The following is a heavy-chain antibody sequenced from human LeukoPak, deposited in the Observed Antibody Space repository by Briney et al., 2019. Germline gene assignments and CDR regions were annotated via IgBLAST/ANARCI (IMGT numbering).Heavy chain of an antibody. CDR1: GFTFYDYA. Sequence: GGSLRLSCAVSGFTFYDYAMHWVWHAPGEGVGWGSGISRNSGSIAYADSVKGGFTIYRENAKNSMYLKMNSLRAEDTALYYCAKDIAYYFGSASYLDYWGQGTLVTVSS. J-gene: IGHJ4*02. CDR2: ISRNSGSI. CDR3: AKDIAYYFGSASYLDY. V-gene: IGHV3-9*01. D-gene: IGHD3-10*01.